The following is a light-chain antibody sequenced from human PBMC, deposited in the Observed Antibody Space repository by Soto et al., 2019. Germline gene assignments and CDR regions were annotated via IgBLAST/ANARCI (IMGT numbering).Light chain of an antibody. Sequence: QSVLTQPASVSGSPGQSITISCTGTSSDVGSYNFVSWYQQHPGKAPKLMIYEVSKRPSGVSNRFSGSKSGNTASLTISGLQAEDEADYYCCSYAGSSTYVFGTGTKVPS. CDR1: SSDVGSYNF. J-gene: IGLJ1*01. CDR2: EVS. V-gene: IGLV2-23*02. CDR3: CSYAGSSTYV.